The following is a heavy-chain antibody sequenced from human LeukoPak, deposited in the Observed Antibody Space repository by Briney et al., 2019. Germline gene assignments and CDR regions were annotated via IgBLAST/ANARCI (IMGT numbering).Heavy chain of an antibody. CDR1: GYTFTSYD. CDR2: MNPNSGNT. Sequence: ASVKVSCKASGYTFTSYDINWVRQATGQGLEWMGWMNPNSGNTGYAQKFQGRVTITRSASISTAYMELSSLRSEDTAVYYCARAGAGGGNPFDPWGQGTLVTVSS. J-gene: IGHJ5*02. CDR3: ARAGAGGGNPFDP. D-gene: IGHD3-16*01. V-gene: IGHV1-8*03.